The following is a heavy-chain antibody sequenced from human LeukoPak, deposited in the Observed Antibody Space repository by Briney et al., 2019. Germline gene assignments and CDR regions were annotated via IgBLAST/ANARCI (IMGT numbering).Heavy chain of an antibody. CDR3: AREGHIVVVPAASLYYYYYGMDV. J-gene: IGHJ6*02. Sequence: AASVKVSCKASGYTFTSYGISWVRQAPGQGLEWMGWISAYNGNTNYAQKLQGRVTMTTDTSTSTAYMELRSLRSDDTAVYYCAREGHIVVVPAASLYYYYYGMDVWGQGTTVTVSS. V-gene: IGHV1-18*01. CDR1: GYTFTSYG. D-gene: IGHD2-2*01. CDR2: ISAYNGNT.